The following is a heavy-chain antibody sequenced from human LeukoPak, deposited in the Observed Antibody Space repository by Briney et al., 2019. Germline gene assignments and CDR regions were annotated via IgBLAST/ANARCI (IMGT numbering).Heavy chain of an antibody. Sequence: SETLSLTCTVSGGSISSGSYYWSWIRQPAGKGLEWIGRIYTSGSTNYNPSLKSRVTISVDTSKNQFSLKLSSVTAADTAVYYCARQLSITFGGVIAYYFDYWGQGTLVTVSS. CDR1: GGSISSGSYY. V-gene: IGHV4-61*02. CDR2: IYTSGST. CDR3: ARQLSITFGGVIAYYFDY. D-gene: IGHD3-16*02. J-gene: IGHJ4*02.